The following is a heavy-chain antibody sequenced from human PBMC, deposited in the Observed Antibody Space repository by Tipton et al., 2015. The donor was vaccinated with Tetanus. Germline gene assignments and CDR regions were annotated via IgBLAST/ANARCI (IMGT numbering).Heavy chain of an antibody. Sequence: AVSGFTVSSNYMSWVRQAPGKGLEWVSVIYSGGSTYYADSVKGRFTISRDNSKNTLYLQMNSLRAEDTAVYYCARGYYYGSGSYYNPPFFDYWGQGTLVTVSS. CDR3: ARGYYYGSGSYYNPPFFDY. V-gene: IGHV3-53*01. D-gene: IGHD3-10*01. CDR1: GFTVSSNY. J-gene: IGHJ4*02. CDR2: IYSGGST.